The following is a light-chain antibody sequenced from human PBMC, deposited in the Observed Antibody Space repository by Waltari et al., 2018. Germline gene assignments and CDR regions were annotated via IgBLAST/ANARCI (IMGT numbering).Light chain of an antibody. CDR2: WAS. CDR1: QNILYSSNNKNY. CDR3: HQYYSAPFA. Sequence: DIVMTQSPDSLTVSLGERATINCKSSQNILYSSNNKNYFAWYQKKPGQPPKLLIYWASTRESGGPDRFSGSGSGTDFTLTISSLQAEDVAVYYCHQYYSAPFAFGQGTKLEIK. V-gene: IGKV4-1*01. J-gene: IGKJ2*01.